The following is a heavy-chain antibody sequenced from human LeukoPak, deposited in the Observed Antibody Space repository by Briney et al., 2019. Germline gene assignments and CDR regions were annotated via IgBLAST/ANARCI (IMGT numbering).Heavy chain of an antibody. J-gene: IGHJ5*02. D-gene: IGHD6-13*01. Sequence: SVKVSCKASGGTFSSYAISWVRQAPGQGLEWMGRIIPIFGTANYAQKFQGRVTITTDESTSTAYKELSSLRSEDTAVYYCARVGIAAAGSYNWFDPWGQGTLVTVSS. CDR1: GGTFSSYA. CDR2: IIPIFGTA. V-gene: IGHV1-69*05. CDR3: ARVGIAAAGSYNWFDP.